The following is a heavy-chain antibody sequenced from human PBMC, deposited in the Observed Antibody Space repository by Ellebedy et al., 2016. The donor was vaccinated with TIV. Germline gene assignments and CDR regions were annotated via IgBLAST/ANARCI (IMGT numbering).Heavy chain of an antibody. J-gene: IGHJ4*02. CDR2: INSDGSST. Sequence: GESLKISCAASGFTFSTYGFHWVRQAPGKGLVWVSGINSDGSSTFYADSVKGRFTVSRDNAKNTLYLQMNSLRAEDTAVYYCARDARLPGGIDYWGQGTLVPVSS. CDR3: ARDARLPGGIDY. V-gene: IGHV3-74*01. CDR1: GFTFSTYG. D-gene: IGHD2-21*02.